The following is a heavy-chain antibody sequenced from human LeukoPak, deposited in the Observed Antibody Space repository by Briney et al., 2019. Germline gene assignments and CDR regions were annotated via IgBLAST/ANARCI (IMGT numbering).Heavy chain of an antibody. CDR3: AREVRNYGSGSYYPLFDY. CDR1: GGSISSYY. CDR2: IYYSGST. Sequence: PSETLSLTCTVSGGSISSYYWSWIRQPPGEGLEWIGYIYYSGSTNYNPSLKSRVTISVDTSKNQFSLKLSSVTAADTAVYYCAREVRNYGSGSYYPLFDYWGQGTLVTVSS. D-gene: IGHD3-10*01. J-gene: IGHJ4*02. V-gene: IGHV4-59*01.